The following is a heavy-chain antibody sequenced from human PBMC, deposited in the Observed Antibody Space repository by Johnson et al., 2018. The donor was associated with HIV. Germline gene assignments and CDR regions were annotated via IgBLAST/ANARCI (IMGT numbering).Heavy chain of an antibody. D-gene: IGHD3-22*01. V-gene: IGHV3-30*18. CDR2: ISYDGSKT. Sequence: QVQLVESGGGVVQPGRSLRVSCGTSGFTFSRFDMHWVRQAPGKGLEWVAVISYDGSKTYYVDSVKARFTISRDDARNTLYLQMNSLRAEDTAVYYCAKVGQYYYDSSGSYAFDIWGQGTMVTVSS. CDR3: AKVGQYYYDSSGSYAFDI. J-gene: IGHJ3*02. CDR1: GFTFSRFD.